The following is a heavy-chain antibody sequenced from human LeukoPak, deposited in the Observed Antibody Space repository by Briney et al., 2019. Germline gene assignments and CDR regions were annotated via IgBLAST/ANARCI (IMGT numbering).Heavy chain of an antibody. Sequence: GGSLRLSCAASGFGFSSYWMSWVRQAPGKGLEWVAHIKQDGSEKYYVDSVKGRFTISRDNAKNSLYLQMNSLRAEDTAVYYCAGRGSGYYYGMNVWGQGTTVTVSS. J-gene: IGHJ6*02. CDR3: AGRGSGYYYGMNV. CDR2: IKQDGSEK. D-gene: IGHD3-10*01. V-gene: IGHV3-7*01. CDR1: GFGFSSYW.